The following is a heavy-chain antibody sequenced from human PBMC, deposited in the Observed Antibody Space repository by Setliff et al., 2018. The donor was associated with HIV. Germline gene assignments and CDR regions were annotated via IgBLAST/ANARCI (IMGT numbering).Heavy chain of an antibody. Sequence: GASVKVSCKASGYTFTSNSIHWVRQAPGQRLEWMGWINAGNGDTKYSQKFQGRVTITRDTSASTTYMELSSLRSEDTAVYYCARDSTRWELPYYYMDVWGKGTTVTVSS. J-gene: IGHJ6*03. CDR3: ARDSTRWELPYYYMDV. CDR1: GYTFTSNS. D-gene: IGHD2-15*01. V-gene: IGHV1-3*01. CDR2: INAGNGDT.